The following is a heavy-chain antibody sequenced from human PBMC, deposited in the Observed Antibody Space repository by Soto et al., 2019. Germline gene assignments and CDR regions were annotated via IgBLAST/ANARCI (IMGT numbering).Heavy chain of an antibody. D-gene: IGHD4-17*01. CDR2: INSDGSST. Sequence: PGGSLRLSCAASGFTFSSYWMHWVRQAPGKGLVWVSRINSDGSSTSYADSVKGRFTISRDNAKNTLYLQKNSLRAEDTAVYYFARDGSDYGDYSNFDYWGQGTLVTVSS. CDR1: GFTFSSYW. CDR3: ARDGSDYGDYSNFDY. V-gene: IGHV3-74*01. J-gene: IGHJ4*02.